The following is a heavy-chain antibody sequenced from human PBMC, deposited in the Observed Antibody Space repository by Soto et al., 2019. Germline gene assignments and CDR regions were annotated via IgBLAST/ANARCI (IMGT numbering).Heavy chain of an antibody. CDR1: GFKFSDYW. Sequence: GVSLRLSSAASGFKFSDYWMSWVRQAPGKGLEWVGNIKHDTSEAHYADSVKGRFTITRDNIKNFLFLQMNGLRSDDTASYYCARDGLLFSGPYRPSRFDYWGLGTLVTVSS. CDR2: IKHDTSEA. D-gene: IGHD3-16*02. V-gene: IGHV3-7*03. CDR3: ARDGLLFSGPYRPSRFDY. J-gene: IGHJ4*02.